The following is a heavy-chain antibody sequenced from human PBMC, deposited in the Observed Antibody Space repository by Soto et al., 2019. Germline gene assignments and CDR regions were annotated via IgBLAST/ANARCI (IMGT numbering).Heavy chain of an antibody. D-gene: IGHD6-19*01. J-gene: IGHJ4*02. CDR3: ASQRAVALDY. V-gene: IGHV3-21*01. CDR1: GFTFSSYS. Sequence: PGGSLRLSCAASGFTFSSYSVNWVRQAPGKGLEWVSSISSSSSYIYYADSVKGRFTISRDNAKNSLYLQMNSLRAEDTAVYYCASQRAVALDYWGQGTLVTVSS. CDR2: ISSSSSYI.